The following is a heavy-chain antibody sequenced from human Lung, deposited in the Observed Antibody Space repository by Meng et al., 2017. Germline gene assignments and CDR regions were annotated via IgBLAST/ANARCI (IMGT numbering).Heavy chain of an antibody. CDR3: ARGSTTMAHDFDY. Sequence: QVQLQPWGAGLLKPSETLSLTCVVSGGSFSYSYWSWLRQPPGKGLEWIGEINHSRSTNYNPSLESRATISVDTSQNNLSLKLISVTAADSAVYYCARGSTTMAHDFDYWGQGTLVTVSS. CDR1: GGSFSYSY. D-gene: IGHD4-11*01. J-gene: IGHJ4*02. CDR2: INHSRST. V-gene: IGHV4-34*01.